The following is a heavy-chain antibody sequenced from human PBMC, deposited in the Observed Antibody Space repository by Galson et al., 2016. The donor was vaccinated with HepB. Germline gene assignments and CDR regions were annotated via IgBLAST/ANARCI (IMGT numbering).Heavy chain of an antibody. J-gene: IGHJ3*02. CDR1: GFSLTTYS. D-gene: IGHD4-17*01. CDR3: TRSYGRRLANDAFDI. CDR2: ISDSSSHI. V-gene: IGHV3-48*02. Sequence: SLRLSCAASGFSLTTYSMNWVRQAPGKGLEWVSYISDSSSHIYYAGSVKGRFTISRDSAKNSLYLQMNSLRDEDTAVYYCTRSYGRRLANDAFDIWGQGTLVSVSS.